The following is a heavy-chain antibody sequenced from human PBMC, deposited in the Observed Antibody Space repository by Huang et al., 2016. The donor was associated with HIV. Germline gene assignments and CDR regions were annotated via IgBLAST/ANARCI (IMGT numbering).Heavy chain of an antibody. J-gene: IGHJ3*02. Sequence: QVQLQQWGVGLLRSTETLSLTCAVYGGSFTGHFWTWIRQSPGGGLAWIGEINHSGSTNYHPSLKSRVTMSVDMSKNQFSLKLTSVTAADTAVYYCARGRSRMTMIVVTASGVIDIWGQGTVVAVSS. V-gene: IGHV4-34*02. CDR1: GGSFTGHF. CDR2: INHSGST. CDR3: ARGRSRMTMIVVTASGVIDI. D-gene: IGHD3-22*01.